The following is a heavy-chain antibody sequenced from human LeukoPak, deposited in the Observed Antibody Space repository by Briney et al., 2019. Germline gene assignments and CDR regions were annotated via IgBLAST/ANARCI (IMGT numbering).Heavy chain of an antibody. J-gene: IGHJ6*02. Sequence: QPWGSLILSCASSGFPFISYAMQWVREAPAKGLDDVSAISDSGGSTYYADSVKGRFTISRDNSKNTLYLQMSSLRAEDTAVYFCVSGYSFGPYGMDVWGQGTTVTVSS. CDR3: VSGYSFGPYGMDV. CDR1: GFPFISYA. CDR2: ISDSGGST. V-gene: IGHV3-64D*09. D-gene: IGHD2-15*01.